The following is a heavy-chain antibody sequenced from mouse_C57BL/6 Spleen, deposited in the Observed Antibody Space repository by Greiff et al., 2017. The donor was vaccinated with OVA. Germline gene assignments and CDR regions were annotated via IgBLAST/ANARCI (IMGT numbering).Heavy chain of an antibody. Sequence: EVQLQQSGPELVKPGASVKIPCKASGYTFTDYNMDWVKQSHGKSLEWIGDINPNNGGTIYNQKFKGKATLTVDKSSSTAYMQLSSLTSEDTAVDDCAREGKGYGDDAGYAMDDWGQGTSVTVSS. CDR2: INPNNGGT. CDR3: AREGKGYGDDAGYAMDD. D-gene: IGHD2-2*01. CDR1: GYTFTDYN. V-gene: IGHV1-18*01. J-gene: IGHJ4*01.